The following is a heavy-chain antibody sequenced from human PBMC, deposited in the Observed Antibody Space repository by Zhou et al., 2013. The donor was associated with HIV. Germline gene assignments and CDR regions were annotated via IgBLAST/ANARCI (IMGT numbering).Heavy chain of an antibody. CDR2: VIPVLQIA. V-gene: IGHV1-69*14. CDR1: GGTFENYP. Sequence: VQLVQSGNVLKRPGSSVKISCKTSGGTFENYPISWVRQAPGHGLEWVGGVIPVLQIAHYSQKFQGRVTVSADKSKTISYLELTSLRSEDTALYFCASGTHDLRALSWLTDTWGQGTLVIVSS. J-gene: IGHJ5*02. D-gene: IGHD3-9*01. CDR3: ASGTHDLRALSWLTDT.